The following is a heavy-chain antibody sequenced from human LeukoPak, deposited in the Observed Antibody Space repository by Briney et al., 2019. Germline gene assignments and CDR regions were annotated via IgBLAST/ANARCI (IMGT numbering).Heavy chain of an antibody. D-gene: IGHD3-3*01. J-gene: IGHJ4*02. Sequence: PGGSLRLSCAASGFTFSTYAMSWVRRAPGKGLEWVSTVSGSGSSAYYADSVKGRFTISRDNSKNTLYLQMNSLRAEDTAVYYCAKDTLGGVSGGHYTDYWGEG. CDR1: GFTFSTYA. V-gene: IGHV3-23*01. CDR3: AKDTLGGVSGGHYTDY. CDR2: VSGSGSSA.